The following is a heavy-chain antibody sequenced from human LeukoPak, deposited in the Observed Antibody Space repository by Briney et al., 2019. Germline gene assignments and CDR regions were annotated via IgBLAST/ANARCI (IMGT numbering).Heavy chain of an antibody. V-gene: IGHV4-34*01. CDR2: INHSGST. D-gene: IGHD2-15*01. J-gene: IGHJ4*02. CDR3: ARGSGSSNPIDY. CDR1: GGSFSGYY. Sequence: SETLSLTFAVYGGSFSGYYWSLIRQPPGKGLELIGEINHSGSTNYNPSLKSRVTISVDTSKNQFSLKLSSVTAADTAVYYCARGSGSSNPIDYWGQGTLVTVSS.